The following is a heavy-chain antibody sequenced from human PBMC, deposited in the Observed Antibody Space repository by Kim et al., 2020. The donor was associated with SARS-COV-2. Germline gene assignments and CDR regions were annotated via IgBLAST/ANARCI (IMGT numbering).Heavy chain of an antibody. D-gene: IGHD3-16*01. V-gene: IGHV3-11*04. CDR2: GSTR. CDR3: AGGVGGGY. Sequence: GSTRYYADPVKGRFTISRDNAKNSLDRQMNSWGAEDTAVYYWAGGVGGGYWGQGTLVTVSS. J-gene: IGHJ4*02.